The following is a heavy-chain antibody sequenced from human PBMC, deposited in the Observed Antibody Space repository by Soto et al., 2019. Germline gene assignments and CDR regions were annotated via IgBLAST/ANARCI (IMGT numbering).Heavy chain of an antibody. J-gene: IGHJ6*02. CDR3: ARDISSYGMDV. CDR1: GFTFSSYA. V-gene: IGHV3-30-3*01. CDR2: ISYDGSNK. Sequence: QVQLVESGGGVVQPGRSLRLSCAASGFTFSSYAMHWVRQAPGKGLGWVAVISYDGSNKYYADSVKGRFTISRDNSKNTLYLQMNSLRAEDTAVYYCARDISSYGMDVWGQGTTVTVSS.